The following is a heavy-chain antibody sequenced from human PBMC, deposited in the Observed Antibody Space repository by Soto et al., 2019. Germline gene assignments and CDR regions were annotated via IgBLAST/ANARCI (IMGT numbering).Heavy chain of an antibody. J-gene: IGHJ6*02. D-gene: IGHD3-3*01. V-gene: IGHV3-73*01. Sequence: PGGSLRLSCAASGFTFSGSGMHWVRQASGKGLEWVARIRSKGNNYATAYAASVKGRFTISRDDTKNTAYLQMNSLKTEDTAIYYCSRQYDLAMDVWGQGTTVTVSS. CDR1: GFTFSGSG. CDR3: SRQYDLAMDV. CDR2: IRSKGNNYAT.